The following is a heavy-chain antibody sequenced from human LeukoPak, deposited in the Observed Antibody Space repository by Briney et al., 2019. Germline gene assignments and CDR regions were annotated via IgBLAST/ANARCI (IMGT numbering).Heavy chain of an antibody. Sequence: GGSLRLSCAASGFTFSSYGMSWVRQAPGKGLEWVSAISGSGGSTYYADSVKGRFTISRDNSKNTLYLQMNSLRAEDTAVYYCAKGEGLMSSGWYPVVYWGQGTLVTVSS. CDR1: GFTFSSYG. CDR3: AKGEGLMSSGWYPVVY. CDR2: ISGSGGST. V-gene: IGHV3-23*01. J-gene: IGHJ4*02. D-gene: IGHD6-19*01.